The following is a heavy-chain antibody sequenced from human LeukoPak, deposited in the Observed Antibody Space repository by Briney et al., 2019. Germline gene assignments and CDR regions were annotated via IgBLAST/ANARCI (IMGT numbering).Heavy chain of an antibody. CDR2: IIPILGIA. D-gene: IGHD5-24*01. V-gene: IGHV1-69*04. CDR3: AGERPRDGYNLDYYYGMDV. CDR1: GGTFSSYA. Sequence: SVKVSCKASGGTFSSYAISWVRQAPGQGLEWMGRIIPILGIANYAQKFQGRVTITADRSTSTAYMELSSLRSEDTAVYYCAGERPRDGYNLDYYYGMDVWGQGTTVPVSS. J-gene: IGHJ6*02.